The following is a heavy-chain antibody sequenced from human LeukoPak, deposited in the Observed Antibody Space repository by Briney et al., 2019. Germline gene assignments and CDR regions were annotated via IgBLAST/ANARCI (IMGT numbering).Heavy chain of an antibody. CDR2: IYTSGST. V-gene: IGHV4-61*02. CDR1: GGSISSGSYY. D-gene: IGHD3-9*01. J-gene: IGHJ4*02. CDR3: ARVGIDILTGSFDY. Sequence: SETLSLTCTVSGGSISSGSYYWSWIRQPAGKGLEWIGRIYTSGSTNYNPSLKSRVTISVDTSKNQFSLKLSSVTAADTAVYYCARVGIDILTGSFDYWGQGTLVTVSS.